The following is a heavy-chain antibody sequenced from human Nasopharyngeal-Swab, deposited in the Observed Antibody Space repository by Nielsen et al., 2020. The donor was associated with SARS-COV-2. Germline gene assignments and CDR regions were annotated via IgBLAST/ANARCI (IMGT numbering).Heavy chain of an antibody. CDR3: ATQGRDGYNLAAPYYFDY. CDR2: IIPTFGTA. J-gene: IGHJ4*02. V-gene: IGHV1-69*13. CDR1: GGTFSSYA. Sequence: SVKVSCKASGGTFSSYAISWVRQAPGQGLEWMGGIIPTFGTANYAQKFQGRVTITADESTSTAYMELSSLRSEDTAVYYCATQGRDGYNLAAPYYFDYWGQGTLVTVSS. D-gene: IGHD5-24*01.